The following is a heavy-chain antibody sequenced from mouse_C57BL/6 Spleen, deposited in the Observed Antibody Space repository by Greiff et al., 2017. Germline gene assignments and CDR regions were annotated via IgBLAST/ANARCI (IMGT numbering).Heavy chain of an antibody. V-gene: IGHV5-17*01. CDR2: ISSGSSTI. CDR3: ARPGSSYGGYFDV. D-gene: IGHD1-1*01. CDR1: GFTFSDYG. Sequence: DVMLVESGGGLVKPGGSLKLSCAASGFTFSDYGMHWVRQAPEKGLEWVAYISSGSSTIYYADTVKGRFTISRDNAKNNLFLQMTSLRSEDTAMYYCARPGSSYGGYFDVWGTGTTVTVSS. J-gene: IGHJ1*03.